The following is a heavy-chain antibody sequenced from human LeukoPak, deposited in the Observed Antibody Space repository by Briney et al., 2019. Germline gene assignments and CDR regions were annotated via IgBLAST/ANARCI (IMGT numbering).Heavy chain of an antibody. Sequence: PGGSLRLSCAASGFTFSAFWMAWVRQAPEKGLEWVANIKQDGSEKYYVDSVKGRFTISRDNAKNSLYLQMNSLRAEDTAVYYCAGYSRSSGWFDPWGQGTLVTVSS. CDR3: AGYSRSSGWFDP. V-gene: IGHV3-7*01. J-gene: IGHJ5*02. D-gene: IGHD6-6*01. CDR1: GFTFSAFW. CDR2: IKQDGSEK.